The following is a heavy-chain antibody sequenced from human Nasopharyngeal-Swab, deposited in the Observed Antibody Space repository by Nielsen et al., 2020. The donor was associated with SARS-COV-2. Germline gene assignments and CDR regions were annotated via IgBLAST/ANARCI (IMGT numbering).Heavy chain of an antibody. Sequence: WIRQPPGKGLEWVSSISSSSSYIYYADSVKGRFTISRDNAKNSLYLQMNGLRAEDTAVYYCARDLSGYWVSFDYWGQGTLVTVSS. CDR3: ARDLSGYWVSFDY. CDR2: ISSSSSYI. V-gene: IGHV3-21*01. D-gene: IGHD5-12*01. J-gene: IGHJ4*02.